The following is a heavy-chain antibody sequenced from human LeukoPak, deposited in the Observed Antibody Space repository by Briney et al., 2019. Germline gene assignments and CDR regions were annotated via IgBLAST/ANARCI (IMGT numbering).Heavy chain of an antibody. V-gene: IGHV3-15*01. D-gene: IGHD3-22*01. Sequence: PGGSLRLSCAASGFTFSNAWMSWVRQAPGKGLEWVGRIKSKTDGGTTDYAAPVKGRFTISRDDSKNTLYLQMNSLKTEDTAVYYCTTGPTYYYDSSGYSVHDYWGQGTLVIVSS. CDR2: IKSKTDGGTT. CDR3: TTGPTYYYDSSGYSVHDY. J-gene: IGHJ4*02. CDR1: GFTFSNAW.